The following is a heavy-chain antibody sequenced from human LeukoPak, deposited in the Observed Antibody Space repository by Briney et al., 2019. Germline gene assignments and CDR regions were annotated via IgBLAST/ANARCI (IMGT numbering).Heavy chain of an antibody. V-gene: IGHV3-7*01. CDR3: ARDNSHDFWSGYLDY. Sequence: PGGFLRLSCAASGFTFSSYWMSWVRQAPGKGLEWVANIKQDGSEKYYVDSVKGRFTISRDNAKNSLYLQMNSLRAEDTAVYYCARDNSHDFWSGYLDYWGQGTLVTVSS. J-gene: IGHJ4*02. CDR2: IKQDGSEK. CDR1: GFTFSSYW. D-gene: IGHD3-3*01.